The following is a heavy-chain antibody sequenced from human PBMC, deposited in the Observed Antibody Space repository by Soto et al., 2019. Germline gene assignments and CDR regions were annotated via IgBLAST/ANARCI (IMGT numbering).Heavy chain of an antibody. D-gene: IGHD2-15*01. CDR1: GGSFSGYY. CDR2: INHSGST. V-gene: IGHV4-34*01. CDR3: AIYRVGYCSGGSCPDAFDI. J-gene: IGHJ3*02. Sequence: SETLSLTCAVYGGSFSGYYWSWIRQPPGKGLEWIGEINHSGSTNYNPSLKSRVTISVDTSKNQFSLKLSSVTAADTAVYYCAIYRVGYCSGGSCPDAFDIWRQGTMVTVSS.